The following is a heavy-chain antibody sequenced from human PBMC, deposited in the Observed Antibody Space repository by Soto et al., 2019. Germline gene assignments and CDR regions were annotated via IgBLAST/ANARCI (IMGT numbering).Heavy chain of an antibody. CDR2: INAGNGNT. J-gene: IGHJ4*02. D-gene: IGHD3-3*01. CDR3: ASSLPVLRFLEWLLY. Sequence: ASVKVSCKASGYTFTSYAMHWVRQAPGQRLERMGWINAGNGNTKYSQKFQGRVTITRDTSASTAYMELSSLRSEDTALYYCASSLPVLRFLEWLLYWGQGTLVTVSS. CDR1: GYTFTSYA. V-gene: IGHV1-3*01.